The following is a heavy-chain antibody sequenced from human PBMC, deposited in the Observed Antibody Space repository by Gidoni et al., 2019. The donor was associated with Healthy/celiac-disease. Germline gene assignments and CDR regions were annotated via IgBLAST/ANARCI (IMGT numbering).Heavy chain of an antibody. J-gene: IGHJ6*02. CDR2: IYYSGST. CDR3: ATILRFLEWLPHYYYYYGMDV. Sequence: QLQLQESGPGLVKPSETLSLTCTVSAGSISSSSYYWCWIRQPPGKGLEWIGSIYYSGSTYYNPSLKSRVTISVDTSKNQFSLKLSSVTAADTAVYYCATILRFLEWLPHYYYYYGMDVWGQGTTVTVSS. V-gene: IGHV4-39*01. CDR1: AGSISSSSYY. D-gene: IGHD3-3*01.